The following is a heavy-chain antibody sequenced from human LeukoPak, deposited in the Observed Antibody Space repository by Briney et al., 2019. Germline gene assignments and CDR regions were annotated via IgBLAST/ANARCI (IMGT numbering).Heavy chain of an antibody. V-gene: IGHV3-21*01. D-gene: IGHD6-6*01. Sequence: PGGSLRLSCAASGFTFHNYAIHWVRQAPGKGLEWVSSITGSGSFVYYADSVKGRFTISRDNAKNSLFLQMNSLRAEDTAVYYCARDSSGPWFDPWGQGTLVTVSS. CDR2: ITGSGSFV. CDR3: ARDSSGPWFDP. CDR1: GFTFHNYA. J-gene: IGHJ5*02.